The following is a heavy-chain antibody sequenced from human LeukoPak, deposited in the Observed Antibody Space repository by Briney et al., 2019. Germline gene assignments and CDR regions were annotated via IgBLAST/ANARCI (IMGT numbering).Heavy chain of an antibody. J-gene: IGHJ4*02. CDR1: GFTFSSYA. CDR2: ISGSGGST. CDR3: AKDYSSGWYFDY. D-gene: IGHD6-19*01. V-gene: IGHV3-23*01. Sequence: GGSLRLSCAASGFTFSSYAMNWVRRAPGKGLEWVSAISGSGGSTYYADSVKGRFTISRDNSKNTLYLQMNSLRAEDTAVYYCAKDYSSGWYFDYWGQGTLVTVSS.